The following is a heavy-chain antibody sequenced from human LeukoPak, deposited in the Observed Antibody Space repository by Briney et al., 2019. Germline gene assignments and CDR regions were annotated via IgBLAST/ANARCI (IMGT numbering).Heavy chain of an antibody. J-gene: IGHJ4*02. CDR1: GGSIGSSSYY. CDR3: ARVTGYMIEDYFDY. CDR2: INHSGST. V-gene: IGHV4-39*07. Sequence: PSETLSLTCTVSGGSIGSSSYYWGWIRQPPGKGLEWIGEINHSGSTYYNPSLRSRVSISVDTSKNRFSLNLRSVTAADTAVYYCARVTGYMIEDYFDYWGQGTLVTVSS. D-gene: IGHD3-9*01.